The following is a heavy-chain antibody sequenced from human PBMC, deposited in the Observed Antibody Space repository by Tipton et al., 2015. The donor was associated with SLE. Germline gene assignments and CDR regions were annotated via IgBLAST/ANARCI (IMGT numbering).Heavy chain of an antibody. Sequence: SLRLSCAASGFTFSSYAMSWVRQAPGKGLEWVSSISGSGGRTYYADSVKGRFTISRDNSKNTLYLQMNSLRAEDTAVYYCAKGTDYMAIFDAFDIWGQGTMVTVSS. D-gene: IGHD3-3*01. V-gene: IGHV3-23*01. CDR2: ISGSGGRT. CDR3: AKGTDYMAIFDAFDI. J-gene: IGHJ3*02. CDR1: GFTFSSYA.